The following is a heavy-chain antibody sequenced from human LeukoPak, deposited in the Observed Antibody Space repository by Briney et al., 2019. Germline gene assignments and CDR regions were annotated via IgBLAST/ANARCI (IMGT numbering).Heavy chain of an antibody. CDR2: ISGSGGST. Sequence: GGSLRLSCAASGFTFSSYAMSWVRQAPGKGLEWVSAISGSGGSTYYADSVKGRFTISRDNSKNTLYLQMNSLRAEDTAVYYCAKAPIVVVPQPVGYFDYWGQGTLVTVSS. CDR1: GFTFSSYA. CDR3: AKAPIVVVPQPVGYFDY. D-gene: IGHD2-2*01. V-gene: IGHV3-23*01. J-gene: IGHJ4*02.